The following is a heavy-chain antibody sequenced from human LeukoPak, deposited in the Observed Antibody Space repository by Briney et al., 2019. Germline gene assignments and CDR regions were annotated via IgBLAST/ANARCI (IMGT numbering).Heavy chain of an antibody. J-gene: IGHJ4*02. CDR2: ISAYNGNT. D-gene: IGHD1-26*01. V-gene: IGHV1-18*01. CDR1: GYTFTSYG. Sequence: ASVTVSCKASGYTFTSYGINWVRQAPGQGLEWMGWISAYNGNTNYAQKLQGRVTMTTDTSTSTAYMELRSLRSDDTAVYYCARSFQWELLHYFDYWGQGTLVTASS. CDR3: ARSFQWELLHYFDY.